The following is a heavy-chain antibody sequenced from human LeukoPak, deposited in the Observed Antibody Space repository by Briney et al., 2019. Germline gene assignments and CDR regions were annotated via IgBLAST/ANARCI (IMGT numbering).Heavy chain of an antibody. J-gene: IGHJ5*01. Sequence: PSETLSLTCTVSGDSISSGGYYWSWIRQPPGKGLEWIGYIYHSGSTHYNPSLKSRVTISVDMSKNQFSLKLSSVTAADTAVYYCARLRYFDWLPRWFDSWGQGTLVTVSS. CDR2: IYHSGST. D-gene: IGHD3-9*01. V-gene: IGHV4-31*03. CDR1: GDSISSGGYY. CDR3: ARLRYFDWLPRWFDS.